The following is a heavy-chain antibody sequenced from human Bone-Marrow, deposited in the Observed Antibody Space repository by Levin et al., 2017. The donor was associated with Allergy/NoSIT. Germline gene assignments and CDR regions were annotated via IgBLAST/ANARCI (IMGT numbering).Heavy chain of an antibody. V-gene: IGHV3-15*01. J-gene: IGHJ4*02. CDR1: GFTFSNAW. CDR3: TTRQQLVRYYFDY. D-gene: IGHD6-13*01. CDR2: IKSKTDGGTT. Sequence: GGSLRLSCAASGFTFSNAWMSWVRQAPGKGLEWVGRIKSKTDGGTTDYAAPVKGRFTISRDDSKNTLYLQMNSLKTEDTAVYYCTTRQQLVRYYFDYWGQGTLVTVSS.